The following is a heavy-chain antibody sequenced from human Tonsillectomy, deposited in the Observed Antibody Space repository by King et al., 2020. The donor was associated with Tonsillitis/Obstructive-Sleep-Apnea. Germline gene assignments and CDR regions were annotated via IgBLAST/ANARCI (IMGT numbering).Heavy chain of an antibody. V-gene: IGHV4-59*01. CDR3: ARGGSHDFWTLDY. CDR2: IYYSGST. Sequence: QLQESGPGLVKPSETLFLTCTVSGGSISSYYWSWIRQPPGKGLEWIGYIYYSGSTNYNPSLKSRVTISVDTSKNQFSLKLSSVTAADTAVYYCARGGSHDFWTLDYWGQGTLVTVSS. CDR1: GGSISSYY. J-gene: IGHJ4*02. D-gene: IGHD3-3*01.